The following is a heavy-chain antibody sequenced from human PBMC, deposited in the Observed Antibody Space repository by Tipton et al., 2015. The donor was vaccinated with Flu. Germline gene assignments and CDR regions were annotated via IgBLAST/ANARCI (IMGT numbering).Heavy chain of an antibody. Sequence: QLVQSGAEVKKPGESLKISCKGSGYSFTNYWIGWVRQMPGEGLEWMGIIYPDDSDTRYSPSFQGQVTISADKSISTAYLQWSSLEASDTAMYYCARRESSYSSGWYDYWGQGTLVTVSS. J-gene: IGHJ4*02. CDR1: GYSFTNYW. CDR2: IYPDDSDT. CDR3: ARRESSYSSGWYDY. D-gene: IGHD6-19*01. V-gene: IGHV5-51*01.